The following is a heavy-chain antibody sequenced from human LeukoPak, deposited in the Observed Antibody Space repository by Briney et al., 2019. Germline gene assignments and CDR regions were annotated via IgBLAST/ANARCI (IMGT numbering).Heavy chain of an antibody. V-gene: IGHV1-18*01. Sequence: ASVNVSCTPSLYTLNVYDILWVPQAPRHGVCYVGWIRTYTGRANYEQKYQGRVSMVTDKSTTTAYLELTNLTPSDTGLYYCARADGTNSGTHAFDVWGRGTLVSVAS. D-gene: IGHD4-23*01. CDR3: ARADGTNSGTHAFDV. CDR1: LYTLNVYD. CDR2: IRTYTGRA. J-gene: IGHJ3*01.